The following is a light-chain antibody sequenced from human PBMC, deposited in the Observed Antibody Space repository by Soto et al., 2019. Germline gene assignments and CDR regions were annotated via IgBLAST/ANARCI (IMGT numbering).Light chain of an antibody. J-gene: IGLJ1*01. CDR1: SSDVGGYNY. CDR2: DVS. V-gene: IGLV2-11*01. CDR3: SSYARSYTLYV. Sequence: QSALTQPRSVSGSPGQSVTISCTGTSSDVGGYNYVSWYQQHPGKAPKLMIYDVSKRPSGVPDRFSGSKSGNTASLTISGLQAEDAADYYCSSYARSYTLYVFGTGTKLTVL.